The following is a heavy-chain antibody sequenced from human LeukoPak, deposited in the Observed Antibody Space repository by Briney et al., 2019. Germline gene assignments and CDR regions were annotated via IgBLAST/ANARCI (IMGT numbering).Heavy chain of an antibody. Sequence: SETLSLTCTVSGGSISSYYWSWIRQPPGKGLEWIGNIYPSGTTYYNPSLISRVTISVDTSKNQFYLKLSTVTAAATAVYFCARAYSSSWYFNWFDPWGQGTLVTVSS. V-gene: IGHV4-4*08. CDR1: GGSISSYY. CDR3: ARAYSSSWYFNWFDP. D-gene: IGHD6-13*01. J-gene: IGHJ5*02. CDR2: IYPSGTT.